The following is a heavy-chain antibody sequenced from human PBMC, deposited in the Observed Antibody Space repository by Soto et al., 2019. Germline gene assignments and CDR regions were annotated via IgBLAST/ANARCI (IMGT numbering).Heavy chain of an antibody. V-gene: IGHV1-18*01. CDR2: ISAYNGNT. J-gene: IGHJ5*02. Sequence: ASLKVCCKSSGDTFTSYGISWVRQAPGQGLEWMGWISAYNGNTNYAQKLQGRVTMTTDTSTSTAYMELRSLRSDDTAVYYCARDYGFGELFDLWGQGTLVTVSS. CDR1: GDTFTSYG. CDR3: ARDYGFGELFDL. D-gene: IGHD3-10*01.